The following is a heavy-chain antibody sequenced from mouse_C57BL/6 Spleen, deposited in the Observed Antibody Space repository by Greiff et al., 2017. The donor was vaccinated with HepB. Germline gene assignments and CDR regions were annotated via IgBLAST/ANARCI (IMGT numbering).Heavy chain of an antibody. CDR1: GFTFSDYY. CDR3: ARGGSNYVSPWWYFDV. Sequence: EVKLVESEGGLVQPGSSMKLSCTASGFTFSDYYMAWVRQVPEKGLEWVANINYDGSSTYYLDSLKSRFIISRDNAKNILYLQMRSLKSEDTATYYCARGGSNYVSPWWYFDVWGTGTTVTVSS. D-gene: IGHD2-5*01. J-gene: IGHJ1*03. V-gene: IGHV5-16*01. CDR2: INYDGSST.